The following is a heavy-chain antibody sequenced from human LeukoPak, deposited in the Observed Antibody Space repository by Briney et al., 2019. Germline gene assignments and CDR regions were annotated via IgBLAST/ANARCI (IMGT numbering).Heavy chain of an antibody. CDR3: ARQAPAYCSSTSCYVDY. CDR1: GYSFTSYW. Sequence: GESPKISCKGSGYSFTSYWIGWVRQMPGKGLEWMGIIYPGDSDTRYSPSFQGQVTISADKSISTAYLQWSSLKASDTAMYYCARQAPAYCSSTSCYVDYWGQGTLVTVSS. CDR2: IYPGDSDT. D-gene: IGHD2-2*01. V-gene: IGHV5-51*01. J-gene: IGHJ4*02.